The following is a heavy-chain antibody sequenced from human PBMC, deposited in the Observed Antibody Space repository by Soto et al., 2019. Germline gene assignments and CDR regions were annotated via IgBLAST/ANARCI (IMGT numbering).Heavy chain of an antibody. Sequence: QVQLVESGGGVVQPGRSLRLSCAASGFTFSSYAMHWVRQAPGKGLEWVAVISYDGSNKYYADSVKGRFTISRDNSKNTLYLQINSLRAEDTAVYYCASSGYSSSSPFDYWGQGTLVTVSS. CDR3: ASSGYSSSSPFDY. V-gene: IGHV3-30-3*01. D-gene: IGHD6-6*01. J-gene: IGHJ4*02. CDR1: GFTFSSYA. CDR2: ISYDGSNK.